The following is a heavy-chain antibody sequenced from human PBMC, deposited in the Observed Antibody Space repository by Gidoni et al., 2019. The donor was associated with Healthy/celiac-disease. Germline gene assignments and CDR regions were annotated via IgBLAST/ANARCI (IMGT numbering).Heavy chain of an antibody. J-gene: IGHJ4*02. V-gene: IGHV3-21*01. Sequence: EVQLVESGGGLVKPGGSLRLSCAASGFTFSSYSMNWVRQAPGKGLGWVSSISSSSSDIYYADSVKGRFTSSRDNAKNSLYLQMNSLRAEDTAVYYCARGIRTARFLEWSLGPFDYWGQGTLVTVSS. CDR3: ARGIRTARFLEWSLGPFDY. CDR2: ISSSSSDI. CDR1: GFTFSSYS. D-gene: IGHD3-3*01.